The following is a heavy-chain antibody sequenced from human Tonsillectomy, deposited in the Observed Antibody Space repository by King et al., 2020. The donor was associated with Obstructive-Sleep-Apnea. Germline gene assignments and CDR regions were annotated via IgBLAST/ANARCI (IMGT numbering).Heavy chain of an antibody. Sequence: VQLVESGGGLVQPGGSLRLSCAASRFSFSNYWMNWVRQAPGKGLEWGAVIKPDGGDKYYLDSVTGRLTISRDNAENSLDLQMNSLRVEETALYYCARGDWSFDYWGQGTLVTVSS. CDR3: ARGDWSFDY. V-gene: IGHV3-7*01. D-gene: IGHD3-9*01. CDR2: IKPDGGDK. CDR1: RFSFSNYW. J-gene: IGHJ4*02.